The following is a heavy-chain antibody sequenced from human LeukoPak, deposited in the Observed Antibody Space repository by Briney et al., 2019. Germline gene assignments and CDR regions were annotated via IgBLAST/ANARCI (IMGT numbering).Heavy chain of an antibody. CDR1: GGSISSGDYY. CDR2: IYYSGST. Sequence: PSQTLSLTCTVSGGSISSGDYYWSWIRQPPGKRMEWIGYIYYSGSTYYNPSLKSRVTISVDTSKNQFSLKLSSVTAADTAVYYCARQGLYYYDSSGPDAFDIWGQGTMVTVSS. CDR3: ARQGLYYYDSSGPDAFDI. V-gene: IGHV4-30-4*08. D-gene: IGHD3-22*01. J-gene: IGHJ3*02.